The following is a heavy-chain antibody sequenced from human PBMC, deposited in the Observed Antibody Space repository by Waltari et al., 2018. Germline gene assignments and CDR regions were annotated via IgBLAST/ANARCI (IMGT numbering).Heavy chain of an antibody. V-gene: IGHV4-38-2*01. J-gene: IGHJ4*02. Sequence: QVQLQESGPGLVKPSETLSLTCAVSGYSISSGYYWGWIRQPPGKGLEWIGSIYHSGSTNYNPSLKSRVTISVDTSKNQFSLKLSTVTAADTAVYYCARQSAARPLDYWGQGTLVTVSS. D-gene: IGHD6-6*01. CDR3: ARQSAARPLDY. CDR2: IYHSGST. CDR1: GYSISSGYY.